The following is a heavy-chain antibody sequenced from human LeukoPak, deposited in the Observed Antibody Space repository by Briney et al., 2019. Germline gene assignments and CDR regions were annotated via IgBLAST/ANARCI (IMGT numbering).Heavy chain of an antibody. V-gene: IGHV3-7*03. Sequence: GGSLRLSCAASGFTFSSYWMSWVRQAPGKGLEWVANIKQDGSEKYYVDSVKGRFTISRDNAKNSLYLQMNSLRAEDTAVYYCARDADYGDPGFIYYYYMDVWGKGTTVTVSS. CDR1: GFTFSSYW. CDR2: IKQDGSEK. CDR3: ARDADYGDPGFIYYYYMDV. J-gene: IGHJ6*03. D-gene: IGHD4-17*01.